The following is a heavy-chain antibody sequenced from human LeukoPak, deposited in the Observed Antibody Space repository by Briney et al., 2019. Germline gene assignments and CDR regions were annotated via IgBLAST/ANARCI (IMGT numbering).Heavy chain of an antibody. CDR1: GFTFSSHD. CDR3: ARRDYYDSSGYYYYYMDV. D-gene: IGHD3-22*01. CDR2: ISYDGGKK. J-gene: IGHJ6*03. V-gene: IGHV3-33*05. Sequence: GGSLRLSCAASGFTFSSHDMHWVRQAPGKGLEWVAIISYDGGKKDYADSVKGRFTISRDNSKNTLYLQMNSLRAEDTAVYYCARRDYYDSSGYYYYYMDVWGKGTTVTVSS.